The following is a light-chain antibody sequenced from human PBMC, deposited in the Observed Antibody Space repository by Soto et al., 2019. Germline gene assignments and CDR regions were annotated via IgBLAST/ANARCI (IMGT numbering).Light chain of an antibody. CDR1: QSVLYNSKNDSY. CDR2: WAS. V-gene: IGKV4-1*01. Sequence: DIVMTQTPDSPAVSLGERATINCKSSQSVLYNSKNDSYLTWYQQKPGQSPKVLIYWASTRESGVPDRFSGSGSGTDFTLTISNLQAEDVAVYYCQQYYSLPWTFGQGTKVEIK. CDR3: QQYYSLPWT. J-gene: IGKJ1*01.